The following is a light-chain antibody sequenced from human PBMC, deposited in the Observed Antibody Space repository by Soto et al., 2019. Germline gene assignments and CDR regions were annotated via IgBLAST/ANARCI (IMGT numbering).Light chain of an antibody. J-gene: IGKJ4*01. V-gene: IGKV3-11*01. CDR2: DAS. CDR3: QHRRSWPLT. CDR1: QSVSSY. Sequence: EIVLTQSPGTLSLSPGERATLSCRASQSVSSYLAWYQQKPGQAPRLLMYDASNRATGIPARFSGSGSGTDFTLTISSLEPEDCAVYYCQHRRSWPLTFGGGTKVEIK.